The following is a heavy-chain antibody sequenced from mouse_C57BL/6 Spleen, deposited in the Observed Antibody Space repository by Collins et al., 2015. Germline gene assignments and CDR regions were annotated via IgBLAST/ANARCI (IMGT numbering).Heavy chain of an antibody. J-gene: IGHJ4*01. Sequence: EVQLQQSVAELVRPGASVKLSCTASGFNXKNTYMHWVKQRPEQGLEWIGRIDPANGNTKYAPKFQGKATITADTSSNTAYLQLSSLTSEDTAIYYCAREVRVRYYYAMDYWGQGTSVTVSS. CDR1: GFNXKNTY. CDR3: AREVRVRYYYAMDY. D-gene: IGHD2-14*01. V-gene: IGHV14-3*01. CDR2: IDPANGNT.